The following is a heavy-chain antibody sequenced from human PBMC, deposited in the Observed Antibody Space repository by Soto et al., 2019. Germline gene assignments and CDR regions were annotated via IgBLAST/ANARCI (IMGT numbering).Heavy chain of an antibody. CDR3: ARVRQGCSANNCYFDP. CDR1: GGSVRAPDW. J-gene: IGHJ5*01. CDR2: VHISGHS. Sequence: SETLSFTCTLSGGSVRAPDWWNWVRQSPDKGLEWIAEVHISGHSNYNPSLRSRVSVSIDSSKNQFYLNLNSVTAADTAIYYCARVRQGCSANNCYFDPWGQGTQVTVSS. D-gene: IGHD1-1*01. V-gene: IGHV4-4*02.